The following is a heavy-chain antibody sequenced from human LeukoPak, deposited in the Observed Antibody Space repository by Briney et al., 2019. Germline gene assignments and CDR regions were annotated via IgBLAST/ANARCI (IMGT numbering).Heavy chain of an antibody. V-gene: IGHV1-69*05. J-gene: IGHJ4*02. CDR1: RGTFSSYA. CDR3: ARDRGVSGWRHRRFDY. Sequence: ASVKVSCKASRGTFSSYAISWVRQAPGQGLEWMGGIIPIFGTANYAQKFQGRVTITTDESTSTAYMELSSLRSEDTAVYYCARDRGVSGWRHRRFDYWGQGTLVTVSS. D-gene: IGHD6-19*01. CDR2: IIPIFGTA.